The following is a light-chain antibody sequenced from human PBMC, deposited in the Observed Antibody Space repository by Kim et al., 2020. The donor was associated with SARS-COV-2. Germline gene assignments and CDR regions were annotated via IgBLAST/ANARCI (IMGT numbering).Light chain of an antibody. Sequence: QSALTQPPSVSGSPGQSVTISCIGTSSDVGRYNRVSWYQQPPGTAPKLMIYEVSNRPSGAPDRFSGSKSGNTASLTISGLQPEDEADYYCSSYTTMSTFVFGTGTRSPS. CDR3: SSYTTMSTFV. J-gene: IGLJ1*01. CDR2: EVS. CDR1: SSDVGRYNR. V-gene: IGLV2-18*02.